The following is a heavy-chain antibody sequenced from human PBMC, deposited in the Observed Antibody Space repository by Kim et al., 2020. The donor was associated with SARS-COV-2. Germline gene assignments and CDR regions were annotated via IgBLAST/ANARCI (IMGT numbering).Heavy chain of an antibody. V-gene: IGHV3-73*01. CDR2: IRSKANSYAT. Sequence: GGSLRLSCAASGFTFSGSAMHWVRQASGKGLEWVGRIRSKANSYATAYAASVKGRFTISRDDSKNTAYLQMNSLKTEDTAVYYCNLRVAAAGKVRMDVWGQGTTVTVSS. J-gene: IGHJ6*02. D-gene: IGHD6-13*01. CDR1: GFTFSGSA. CDR3: NLRVAAAGKVRMDV.